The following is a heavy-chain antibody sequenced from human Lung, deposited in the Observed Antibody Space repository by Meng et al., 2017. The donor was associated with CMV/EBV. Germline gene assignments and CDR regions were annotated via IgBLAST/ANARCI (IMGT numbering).Heavy chain of an antibody. Sequence: SWCSFRNYGMHWVRQAPGKGLEWVAVILFDGSNQHYADSVKGRFTISRDNSKNTLNLLTNSLRVEDTAVYYCANLMDSDWAAVCGDCMDVWGQGXTVTVSS. CDR2: ILFDGSNQ. CDR3: ANLMDSDWAAVCGDCMDV. V-gene: IGHV3-33*06. D-gene: IGHD2-21*01. J-gene: IGHJ6*02. CDR1: WCSFRNYG.